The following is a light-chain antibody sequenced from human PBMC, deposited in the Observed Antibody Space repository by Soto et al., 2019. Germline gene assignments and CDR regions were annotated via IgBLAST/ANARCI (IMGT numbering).Light chain of an antibody. Sequence: QSVLTQPPSVSGAPGQRVTISCTGSIANIGAGYDVHWYQQLPGTAPKLLIYNNNNRPSGVPDRFSGSKSGTSASLATTGLQAEDEADYYCQSYDSGLSGSVFGGGTKLTVL. V-gene: IGLV1-40*01. J-gene: IGLJ3*02. CDR2: NNN. CDR3: QSYDSGLSGSV. CDR1: IANIGAGYD.